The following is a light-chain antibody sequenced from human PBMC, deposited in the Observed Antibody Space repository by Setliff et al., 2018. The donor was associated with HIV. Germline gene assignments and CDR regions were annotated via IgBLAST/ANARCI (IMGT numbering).Light chain of an antibody. CDR1: SSDIGGYNY. J-gene: IGLJ1*01. V-gene: IGLV2-14*03. CDR2: DVS. CDR3: SSCTGSGTYV. Sequence: QSVLAQPASVSGSPGQSITISCTGTSSDIGGYNYVSWYRQHPGKAPKLMIYDVSNRPSGVSIRFSASKSGSTASLTISGLQPEDEADYYCSSCTGSGTYVFGTGTKVTVL.